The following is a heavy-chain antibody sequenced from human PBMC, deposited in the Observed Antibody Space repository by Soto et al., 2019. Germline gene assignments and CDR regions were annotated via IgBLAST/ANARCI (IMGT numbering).Heavy chain of an antibody. CDR2: IDAGNGNT. CDR3: ARWTLAAAGFDY. Sequence: ASVKVSCKASGYTFTSYAMHWVRQAPGQRLEWMGWIDAGNGNTKYSQKFQGRVTITRDTSASTAYMELSSLRSEDTAVYYCARWTLAAAGFDYWGQGTLVTVSS. J-gene: IGHJ4*02. V-gene: IGHV1-3*01. CDR1: GYTFTSYA. D-gene: IGHD6-13*01.